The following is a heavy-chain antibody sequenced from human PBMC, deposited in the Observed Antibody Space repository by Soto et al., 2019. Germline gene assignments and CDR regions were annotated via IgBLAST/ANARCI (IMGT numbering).Heavy chain of an antibody. V-gene: IGHV3-30*18. CDR1: GFTFSNYG. Sequence: QVQLVESGGGVVQPGRSLRLSCAASGFTFSNYGMHWVRQAPGTGLEWVAVMSYDGSNTYYADSVKGLFTISRDNSKNTLHLQMSRLRAEATAVYYCANDLLRYLDWSPFDYWGQGTLVTVSS. CDR2: MSYDGSNT. CDR3: ANDLLRYLDWSPFDY. D-gene: IGHD3-9*01. J-gene: IGHJ4*02.